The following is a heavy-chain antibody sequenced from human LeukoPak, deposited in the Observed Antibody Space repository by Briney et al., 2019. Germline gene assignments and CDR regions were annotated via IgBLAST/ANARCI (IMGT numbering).Heavy chain of an antibody. Sequence: SQTLSLTCTVSGGSVSSGGYYWSWIRQHPGKGLEWIGYIYYSGSTYYSPSLKSRVTISVDTSKNQFSLKLSSVTAADTAVYYCATKETYYYDSSGYYSSWGQGTLVTVSS. CDR2: IYYSGST. D-gene: IGHD3-22*01. CDR1: GGSVSSGGYY. CDR3: ATKETYYYDSSGYYSS. J-gene: IGHJ5*02. V-gene: IGHV4-31*03.